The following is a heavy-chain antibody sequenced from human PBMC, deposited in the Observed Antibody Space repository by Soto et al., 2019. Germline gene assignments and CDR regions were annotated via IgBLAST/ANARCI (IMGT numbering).Heavy chain of an antibody. CDR3: ARDQLYYNDISGRPLNAFDV. V-gene: IGHV3-48*01. Sequence: GLSLRLSCAASGFTFRNYGMNWVRQAPGKGLEWVSYIGIGSSTKYYADSVKGRFTISRDNAKNSLYLQMNSLRAEDTAVYYCARDQLYYNDISGRPLNAFDVWGQGTMVTVSS. CDR1: GFTFRNYG. CDR2: IGIGSSTK. D-gene: IGHD3-22*01. J-gene: IGHJ3*01.